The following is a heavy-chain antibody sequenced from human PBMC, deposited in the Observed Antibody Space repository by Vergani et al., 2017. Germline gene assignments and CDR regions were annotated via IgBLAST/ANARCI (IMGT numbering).Heavy chain of an antibody. CDR1: GLTFGDYA. CDR3: ASGRSGFFTLTSPNWFDR. D-gene: IGHD3-3*01. CDR2: ISNSGNTI. Sequence: EVQLVESGGGLVQPGRSLRLSCTASGLTFGDYAMSWFRQAPGKGLEWISYISNSGNTINYADSVKGRFIVSRDNAKQSLYLQMNSLRVEDTAVYYCASGRSGFFTLTSPNWFDRWGQGTLVTVS. V-gene: IGHV3-48*03. J-gene: IGHJ5*02.